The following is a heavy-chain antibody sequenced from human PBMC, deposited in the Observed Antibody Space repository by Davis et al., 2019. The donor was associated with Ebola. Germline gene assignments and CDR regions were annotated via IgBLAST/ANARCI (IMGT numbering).Heavy chain of an antibody. CDR2: ISDSSTTI. Sequence: GGSLRLSCAASGFTFSAYSMNWVRQAPGKGLEWVSYISDSSTTIYYADSVKGRFTISRDNAKNSLYLQMNSLRDEDTAVYYCAKSSGSYSPFDYWGQGTLVTVSS. J-gene: IGHJ4*02. D-gene: IGHD1-26*01. CDR1: GFTFSAYS. V-gene: IGHV3-48*02. CDR3: AKSSGSYSPFDY.